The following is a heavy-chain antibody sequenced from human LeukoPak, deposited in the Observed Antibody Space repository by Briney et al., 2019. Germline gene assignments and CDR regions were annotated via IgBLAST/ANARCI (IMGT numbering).Heavy chain of an antibody. CDR1: NGSIITSSYY. D-gene: IGHD3-10*01. V-gene: IGHV4-39*07. CDR3: ARGRITMVL. Sequence: SETLSLTCTVSNGSIITSSYYWGWFRQPPGKGLEWLGSISYSGSTYYNPSLESRVTISIDPSRNQVSLKLSSVTAADTAVYYCARGRITMVLWGQGTLVTVSS. J-gene: IGHJ4*02. CDR2: ISYSGST.